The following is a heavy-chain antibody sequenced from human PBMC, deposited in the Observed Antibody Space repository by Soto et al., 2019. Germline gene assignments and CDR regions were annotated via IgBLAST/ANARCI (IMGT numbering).Heavy chain of an antibody. D-gene: IGHD1-1*01. CDR1: GYTFTNYD. V-gene: IGHV1-8*01. CDR2: MNPNSGDT. CDR3: ARVGGNWNDDYFDY. Sequence: ASVKVSCKASGYTFTNYDINWVRQATGQGPEWMGWMNPNSGDTGYAQKFQGRVTMTRDTSIRTAYMELSSLRSEDTAVYYCARVGGNWNDDYFDYWGQGTLVTVSS. J-gene: IGHJ4*02.